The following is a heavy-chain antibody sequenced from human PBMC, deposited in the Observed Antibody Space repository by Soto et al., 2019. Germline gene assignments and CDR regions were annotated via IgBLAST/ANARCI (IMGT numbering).Heavy chain of an antibody. V-gene: IGHV4-34*01. CDR2: INHSGST. CDR1: GGSFSGYY. CDR3: ARAHLGINYYFDY. D-gene: IGHD7-27*01. J-gene: IGHJ4*02. Sequence: SETLSLTCAVYGGSFSGYYWSWIRQPPGKGLEWIGEINHSGSTNYNPSLKSRVTISVDTSKNQFSLKLSSVTAADTAVYDCARAHLGINYYFDYWGQGTLVTVSS.